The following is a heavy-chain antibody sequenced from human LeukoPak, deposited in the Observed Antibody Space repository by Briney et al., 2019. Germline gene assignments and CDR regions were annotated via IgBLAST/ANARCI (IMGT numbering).Heavy chain of an antibody. D-gene: IGHD2-2*01. CDR2: ISVNNGGT. CDR1: GYTFTTYS. J-gene: IGHJ1*01. V-gene: IGHV1-18*01. Sequence: ASVKVFCKASGYTFTTYSLAWVRQAPGQSLEWMGWISVNNGGTNYAQSFQDRVTLTRDTSTNTAYLELRSLRSDDTAIIYCATATQPRGYFLHWGRGTLVTVSS. CDR3: ATATQPRGYFLH.